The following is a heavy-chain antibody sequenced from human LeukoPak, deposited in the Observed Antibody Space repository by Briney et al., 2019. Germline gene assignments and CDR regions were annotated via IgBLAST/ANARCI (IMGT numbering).Heavy chain of an antibody. CDR3: VKDRCDRTTCPEV. CDR2: ISGSGFNT. J-gene: IGHJ4*02. CDR1: GFTFTTFA. V-gene: IGHV3-23*01. D-gene: IGHD2-2*01. Sequence: GGSLRLSCAASGFTFTTFAMGWVRQAPGEGLEWVSGISGSGFNTYYTDSVKGRFTISRDNSKNTLHLQMSSLRAEDTALYYCVKDRCDRTTCPEVWGQGTLVTVSS.